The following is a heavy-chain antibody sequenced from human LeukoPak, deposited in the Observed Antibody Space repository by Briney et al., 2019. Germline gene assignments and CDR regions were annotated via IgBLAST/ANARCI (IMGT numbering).Heavy chain of an antibody. CDR1: GFTFSSYG. D-gene: IGHD4-17*01. V-gene: IGHV3-30*03. CDR2: ISYDGSNK. Sequence: GGSLRLSCAASGFTFSSYGMHWVRQAPGKGLEWVAVISYDGSNKYYADSVKGRFTISRDNSKNTLYLQMNSLRAEDTAVYYCARVNGDYVEYFDYWGQGTLVTVSS. CDR3: ARVNGDYVEYFDY. J-gene: IGHJ4*02.